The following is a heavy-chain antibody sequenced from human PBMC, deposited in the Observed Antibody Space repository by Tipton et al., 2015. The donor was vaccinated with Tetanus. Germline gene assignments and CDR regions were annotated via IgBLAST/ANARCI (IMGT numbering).Heavy chain of an antibody. J-gene: IGHJ6*02. V-gene: IGHV4-30-4*01. Sequence: LRLSCTVSGGSISGSRYFWNWIRQRPGKGPEWIGYIYYSGSTYYNPSFKSRVSMSEDRSKNQISLRLRSVTAADTAVYYCARVKGTYNHYGLDVWGQGTTVTVAS. CDR1: GGSISGSRYF. D-gene: IGHD3-10*01. CDR3: ARVKGTYNHYGLDV. CDR2: IYYSGST.